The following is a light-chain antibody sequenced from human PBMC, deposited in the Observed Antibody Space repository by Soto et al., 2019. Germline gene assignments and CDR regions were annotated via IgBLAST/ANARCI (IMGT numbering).Light chain of an antibody. CDR2: GAS. CDR3: QQYGNSPQT. V-gene: IGKV3-20*01. J-gene: IGKJ1*01. CDR1: QSVSSSY. Sequence: EIVLTQSPGTLSLSPGERATLSCRASQSVSSSYLAWYQQKPGQAPRLLIYGASNRATGIPDRFSGSGSGTDFTLTISRLEPEDFAAYYCQQYGNSPQTFGQGTKVEIK.